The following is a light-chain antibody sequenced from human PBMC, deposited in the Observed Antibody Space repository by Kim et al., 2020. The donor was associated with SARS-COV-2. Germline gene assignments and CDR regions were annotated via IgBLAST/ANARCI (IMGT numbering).Light chain of an antibody. Sequence: GPTVTLSRSVITSNIGNNYLSWYQLLPGTAPKVLIYEDHRRPSGIPGRLSGSKSRTSATLGITGLQTGDEAAYYCGTWDSSLSAYVFGTGTKVTVL. CDR2: EDH. V-gene: IGLV1-51*01. CDR3: GTWDSSLSAYV. CDR1: TSNIGNNY. J-gene: IGLJ1*01.